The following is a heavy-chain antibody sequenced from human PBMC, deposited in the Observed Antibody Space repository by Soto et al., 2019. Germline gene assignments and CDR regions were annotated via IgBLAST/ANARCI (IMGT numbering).Heavy chain of an antibody. CDR3: ARGENGFDP. CDR2: ISAYNANT. Sequence: QVQLVQSGAEVKKPGASEKVSCKASGYTFTSDGINWVRQAPGQGLEWMGWISAYNANTHYAQKLQGRVTMTKDTFTSTADMELRSLRSDDTAVYYCARGENGFDPWGQGTLVTVSS. CDR1: GYTFTSDG. J-gene: IGHJ5*02. V-gene: IGHV1-18*01.